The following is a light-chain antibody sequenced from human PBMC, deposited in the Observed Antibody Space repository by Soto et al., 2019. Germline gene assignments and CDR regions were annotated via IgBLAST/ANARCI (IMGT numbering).Light chain of an antibody. CDR2: AAS. CDR3: QQLNSYPIT. Sequence: DIQVTQSPSFLSASVGDRATITCRASQGISSYLAWYQQKPGKAPKLLIYAASTLQSGVPSRFSGSGSGTEFTLTISSLQPEDFATYYCQQLNSYPITFGQRTRQEIK. V-gene: IGKV1-9*01. CDR1: QGISSY. J-gene: IGKJ5*01.